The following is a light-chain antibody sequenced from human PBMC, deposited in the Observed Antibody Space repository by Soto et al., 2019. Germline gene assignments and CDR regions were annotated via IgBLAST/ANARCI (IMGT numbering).Light chain of an antibody. CDR3: QQDYDLPLT. V-gene: IGKV3D-7*01. CDR1: RSVSSTY. Sequence: EIVLTQSPATLSVSPGESVTLSFGASRSVSSTYLAWYQQKPGLAPRLLIYGASTRATSIPARFSGSGSGTDFTLTISSLQPEDFAVYYCQQDYDLPLTFGGGTKVDIK. J-gene: IGKJ4*01. CDR2: GAS.